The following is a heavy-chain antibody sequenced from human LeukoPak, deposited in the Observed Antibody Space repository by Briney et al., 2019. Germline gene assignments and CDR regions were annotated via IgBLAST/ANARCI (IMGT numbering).Heavy chain of an antibody. CDR3: ARIHSLYYYDSSGYGAFDI. J-gene: IGHJ3*02. D-gene: IGHD3-22*01. CDR2: INSVGSST. CDR1: GFTFSSHW. Sequence: PGGSLRLSCAASGFTFSSHWMHWVRQAPGKGLVWVSRINSVGSSTSYADSVKGRFTISRDNARNTLYLQMNSLRAEDTAVYYCARIHSLYYYDSSGYGAFDIWGQGTMVTVSS. V-gene: IGHV3-74*01.